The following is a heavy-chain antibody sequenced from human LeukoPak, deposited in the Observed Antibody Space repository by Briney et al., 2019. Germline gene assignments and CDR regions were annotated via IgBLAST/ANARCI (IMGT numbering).Heavy chain of an antibody. CDR2: ISWNSGSI. V-gene: IGHV3-9*01. J-gene: IGHJ6*02. Sequence: KSLRPSCSAPGINFGYFSIDWVPQAPRKGLGGVPGISWNSGSIGYADSVKGRFTISRDNAKNSLYLQMNSLRAEDTALYYRAKDIDGDPTRGMDVWGQGTTVTVSS. CDR3: AKDIDGDPTRGMDV. CDR1: GINFGYFS. D-gene: IGHD4-17*01.